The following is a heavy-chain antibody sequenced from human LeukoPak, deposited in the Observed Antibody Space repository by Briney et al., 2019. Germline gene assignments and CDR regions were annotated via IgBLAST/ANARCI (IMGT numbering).Heavy chain of an antibody. CDR3: ARGGPEASRDAFDF. CDR2: IKLDGSEK. CDR1: GFTFSRYW. D-gene: IGHD2-15*01. Sequence: PGGSLRLSCATSGFTFSRYWMSWVRQAPGKGLEWVANIKLDGSEKYYVDSVMGRFTISRDNAKNSLYLQMSSLRAEDTAVYYCARGGPEASRDAFDFWGQGTMVTVSS. V-gene: IGHV3-7*01. J-gene: IGHJ3*01.